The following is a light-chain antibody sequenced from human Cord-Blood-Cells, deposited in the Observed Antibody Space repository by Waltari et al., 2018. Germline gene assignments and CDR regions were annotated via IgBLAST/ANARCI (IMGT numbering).Light chain of an antibody. CDR3: SSYTSSSTWV. V-gene: IGLV2-14*01. J-gene: IGLJ3*02. CDR2: DVS. Sequence: QSALTQPASASGSPGQSITISCTGTSSDVGGYNYVSWYQQHPGKAPKLMMYDVSNRPSGVSNRFSGSKSGNTASLTISGLQAEDEADYYCSSYTSSSTWVFGGGTKLTVL. CDR1: SSDVGGYNY.